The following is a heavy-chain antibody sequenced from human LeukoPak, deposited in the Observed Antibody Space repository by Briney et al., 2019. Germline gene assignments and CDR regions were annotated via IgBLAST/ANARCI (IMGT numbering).Heavy chain of an antibody. CDR3: ARLGQLGSPDAFDI. Sequence: GESLKISCKGSGYSFTSYWSGWVRQMPGKGLEWMGIIYPGDSDTRYIPSFQGQVSISADKSTSTAYLQWSSLKASDTAMYYCARLGQLGSPDAFDIWGQGTMVTVSS. CDR2: IYPGDSDT. D-gene: IGHD2-15*01. CDR1: GYSFTSYW. J-gene: IGHJ3*02. V-gene: IGHV5-51*01.